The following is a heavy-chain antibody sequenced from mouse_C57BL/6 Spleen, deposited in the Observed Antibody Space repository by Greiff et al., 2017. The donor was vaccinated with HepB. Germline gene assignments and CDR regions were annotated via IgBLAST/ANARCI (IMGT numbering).Heavy chain of an antibody. Sequence: EVKLMESGGGLVKPGGSLKLSCAASGFTFSDYGMHWVRQAPEKGLEWVAYISRGSSTIYYADTVKGRFTISRDNAKNTLFLQMTSLRSEDTAMYYCARYYGSTWYFDVWGTGTTVTVSS. J-gene: IGHJ1*03. CDR2: ISRGSSTI. D-gene: IGHD1-1*01. V-gene: IGHV5-17*01. CDR3: ARYYGSTWYFDV. CDR1: GFTFSDYG.